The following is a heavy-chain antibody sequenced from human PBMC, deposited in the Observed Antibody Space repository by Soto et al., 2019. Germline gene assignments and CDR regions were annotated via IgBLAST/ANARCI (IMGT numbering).Heavy chain of an antibody. CDR3: ARRGFMGATTIDY. J-gene: IGHJ4*02. V-gene: IGHV4-39*01. D-gene: IGHD1-26*01. Sequence: SETLSLTCPFSGFSISSSSYYWGWIRQPPGKGLEWIGSIYYSGSTYYNPSLKSRVTISVDTSKNQFSLKLSSVTAADTAVYYCARRGFMGATTIDYWGQGTLVTVSS. CDR2: IYYSGST. CDR1: GFSISSSSYY.